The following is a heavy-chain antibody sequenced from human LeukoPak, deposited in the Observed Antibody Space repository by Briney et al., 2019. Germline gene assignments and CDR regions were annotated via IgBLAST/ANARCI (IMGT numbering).Heavy chain of an antibody. Sequence: SQTLSLTCTVSGGSISSGGYYWSWIRQHPGKGLEWIGYIYYSGSTYYNPSLKSRVTISVDTSKNQFSLKLSSVTAADTAVYYCAFGNDSSGYHSIDYWGQGTLVTVSS. CDR1: GGSISSGGYY. V-gene: IGHV4-31*03. D-gene: IGHD3-22*01. CDR3: AFGNDSSGYHSIDY. J-gene: IGHJ4*02. CDR2: IYYSGST.